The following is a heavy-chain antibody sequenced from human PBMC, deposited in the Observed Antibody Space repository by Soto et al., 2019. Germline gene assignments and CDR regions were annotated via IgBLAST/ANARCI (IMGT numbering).Heavy chain of an antibody. Sequence: GESLKISCKGSEYSFSTYWIAWVRQMPGKGLEWKGIIYPGDFDTRYSPSFQGQVTISADKSINTAYLQWSSLKASDTAMYYCARHGIVGATTSYFDYWGQGTQVTVSS. V-gene: IGHV5-51*01. D-gene: IGHD1-26*01. CDR1: EYSFSTYW. CDR3: ARHGIVGATTSYFDY. J-gene: IGHJ4*02. CDR2: IYPGDFDT.